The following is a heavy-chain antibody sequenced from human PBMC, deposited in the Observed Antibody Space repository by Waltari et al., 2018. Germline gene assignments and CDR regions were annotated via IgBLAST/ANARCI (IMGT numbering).Heavy chain of an antibody. CDR3: ARGRITIGP. V-gene: IGHV3-7*01. CDR1: GFSLTGYW. J-gene: IGHJ4*02. Sequence: EVQLVESGGGLVQPGGSLRLSCAASGFSLTGYWMSWVRQAPGKGLEWVANIKQDGRETNYVDSGKGRFTISRDNAKNSLYLQMNSLRAEDTAVYYCARGRITIGPWGQGSLVTVSS. CDR2: IKQDGRET. D-gene: IGHD3-10*01.